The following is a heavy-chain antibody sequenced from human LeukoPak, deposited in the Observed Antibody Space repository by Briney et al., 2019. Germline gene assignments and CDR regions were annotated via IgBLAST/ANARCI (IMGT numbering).Heavy chain of an antibody. CDR3: TTGISDY. CDR2: IKSNSDGGTT. V-gene: IGHV3-15*01. J-gene: IGHJ4*02. Sequence: GGSLRLSCAASGFTVSSNYMSWVRQAPGKGLEWVGRIKSNSDGGTTDYVAPVKGRFTISRDDSKNTLYLQMNSLKTEDTAVYYCTTGISDYWGQGTLVTVSS. CDR1: GFTVSSNY.